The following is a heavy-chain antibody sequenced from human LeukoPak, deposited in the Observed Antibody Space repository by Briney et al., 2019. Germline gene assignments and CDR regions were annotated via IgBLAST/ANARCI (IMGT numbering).Heavy chain of an antibody. CDR3: ARKDPSGTYGAFDI. V-gene: IGHV4-61*01. Sequence: KASETLSLTYTVCGGSVSSGSYYWRRIRQPPGKGLGLIVYIYYSGSTNYNPSLKSRVTMSVYTSKNQFSLKLSSVTAADTAVYYCARKDPSGTYGAFDIWGQGTMVTVSS. CDR2: IYYSGST. J-gene: IGHJ3*02. D-gene: IGHD3-10*01. CDR1: GGSVSSGSYY.